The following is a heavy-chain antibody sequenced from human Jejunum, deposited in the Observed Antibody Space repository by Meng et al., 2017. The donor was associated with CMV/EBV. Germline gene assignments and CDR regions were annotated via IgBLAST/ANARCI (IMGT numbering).Heavy chain of an antibody. CDR1: GGSVNNYA. D-gene: IGHD2/OR15-2a*01. CDR3: ARGRGNQPLFDF. CDR2: LIPVLNKA. J-gene: IGHJ4*02. Sequence: SGPKGKRPGSPMKGSSKSSGGSVNNYAFNWVRQAPGQGLEWMGGLIPVLNKAKSAPRFQDRVTFTADETTTTAYMELSSLTFEDTAVYFCARGRGNQPLFDFWGQGTLVTVSS. V-gene: IGHV1-69*01.